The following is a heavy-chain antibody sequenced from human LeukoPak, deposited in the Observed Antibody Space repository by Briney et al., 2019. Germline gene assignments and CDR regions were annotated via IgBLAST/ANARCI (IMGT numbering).Heavy chain of an antibody. CDR1: GYTFASYA. CDR2: INAGNGNT. J-gene: IGHJ4*02. Sequence: ASVKVSCKASGYTFASYAMHWVRQAPGQRLEWMGWINAGNGNTKYSQKFQGRVTITRDTSASTAYMELSSLRSEDTVVYYCAREARSDGSGWYYFDYWGQGTLVTVSS. CDR3: AREARSDGSGWYYFDY. V-gene: IGHV1-3*01. D-gene: IGHD6-19*01.